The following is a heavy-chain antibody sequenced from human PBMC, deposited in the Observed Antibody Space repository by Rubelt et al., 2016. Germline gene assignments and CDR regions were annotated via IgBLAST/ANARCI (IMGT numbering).Heavy chain of an antibody. Sequence: QVQLQQWGAGLLKPSETLSLTCAVYGGSFSGYYWSWIRQPPGKGLEWIGEINHSGSTNYNPSLKGRFPISVATSKNLFSLKLGSVTAADTAVYYWARALPLVIAAAGWDWFDPWGQGTLVTVSS. CDR1: GGSFSGYY. J-gene: IGHJ5*02. CDR2: INHSGST. CDR3: ARALPLVIAAAGWDWFDP. V-gene: IGHV4-34*01. D-gene: IGHD6-13*01.